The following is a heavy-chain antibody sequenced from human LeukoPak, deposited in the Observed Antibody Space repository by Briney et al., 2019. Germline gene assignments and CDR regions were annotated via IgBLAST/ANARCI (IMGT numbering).Heavy chain of an antibody. CDR3: ANHNHGDYGWSGY. D-gene: IGHD4-17*01. CDR2: ITYDGTNT. V-gene: IGHV3-30*18. J-gene: IGHJ4*02. Sequence: PGGSLRLSCAASGFTFSSYGMHWVRQAPGKGLEWVAFITYDGTNTYYADSVKGRFTISRDNSKNTLYLQMNSLRAEDTAVYYCANHNHGDYGWSGYWGQGTLVTVSS. CDR1: GFTFSSYG.